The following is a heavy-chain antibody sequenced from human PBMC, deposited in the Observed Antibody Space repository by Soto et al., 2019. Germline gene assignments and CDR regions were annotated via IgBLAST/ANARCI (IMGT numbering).Heavy chain of an antibody. CDR3: ARGRGYSYGLDP. J-gene: IGHJ5*02. Sequence: QVQLQESGPGLVKPSQTLSLTCTVSGDSISSANHYWSLIRQPPGEGLEWIGFISYSGTTSYSPSLKSRLAISLHTSKNQFSLSLTSVTAADTAVYYCARGRGYSYGLDPWGQGTLVTVSS. D-gene: IGHD5-12*01. CDR1: GDSISSANHY. V-gene: IGHV4-30-4*01. CDR2: ISYSGTT.